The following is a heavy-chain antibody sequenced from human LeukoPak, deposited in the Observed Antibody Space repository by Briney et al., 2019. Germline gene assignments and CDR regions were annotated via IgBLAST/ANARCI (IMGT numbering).Heavy chain of an antibody. CDR2: MSSDGGNT. Sequence: GGSLRLSCAASGFTISSYTMHWVRQAPGKGLESVSAMSSDGGNTYYANSVKGRFTISRDNSWNTLYLQMDSLRAEDMAVYYCAREGSPGTYDYWGQGTPVTVSS. CDR3: AREGSPGTYDY. V-gene: IGHV3-64*01. CDR1: GFTISSYT. J-gene: IGHJ4*02. D-gene: IGHD6-13*01.